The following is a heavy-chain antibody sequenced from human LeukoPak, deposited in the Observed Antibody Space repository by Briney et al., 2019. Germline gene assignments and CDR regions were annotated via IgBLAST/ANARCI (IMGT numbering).Heavy chain of an antibody. CDR2: IFYSGTT. CDR3: ARWNHVGQYFDL. D-gene: IGHD1-1*01. Sequence: PSETLSLTCTVSGGSISSNSHYWGWIRQTPGKGLEWIGSIFYSGTTYYNPSLKSRVTISLDTSKNHFSLQLNSVTPEDTAVYYCARWNHVGQYFDLWGRGTLVTVSS. J-gene: IGHJ2*01. V-gene: IGHV4-39*02. CDR1: GGSISSNSHY.